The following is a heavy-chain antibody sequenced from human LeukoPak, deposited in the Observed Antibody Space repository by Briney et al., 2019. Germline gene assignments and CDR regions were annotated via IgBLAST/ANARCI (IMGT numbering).Heavy chain of an antibody. Sequence: PGGSLRLSCAASRFTFSTYAMSWVRQAPGKGPEWVSGISSRGDARYYAESVKGRFTISRDNSKNTLYLGMNSLRAEDTAIYYCAKDRYDSGSGAFDYWGHGTLVTVSS. D-gene: IGHD3-10*01. V-gene: IGHV3-23*01. CDR2: ISSRGDAR. CDR1: RFTFSTYA. J-gene: IGHJ4*01. CDR3: AKDRYDSGSGAFDY.